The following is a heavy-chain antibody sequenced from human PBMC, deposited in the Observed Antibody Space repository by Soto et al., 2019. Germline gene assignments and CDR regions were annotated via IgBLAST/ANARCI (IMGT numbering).Heavy chain of an antibody. CDR2: ISWNSGSI. J-gene: IGHJ4*02. CDR1: GFRFNDYA. Sequence: VQLVESGGGLVQPGRSLRLSCAASGFRFNDYAMYWVRQVPGKGLEWVSGISWNSGSIGYADSVKGRFTISRDNAKNSLYLQMNSLRAEDTALYYCAKGYCSSTSCYESDWGQGTLVTVSS. CDR3: AKGYCSSTSCYESD. V-gene: IGHV3-9*01. D-gene: IGHD2-2*01.